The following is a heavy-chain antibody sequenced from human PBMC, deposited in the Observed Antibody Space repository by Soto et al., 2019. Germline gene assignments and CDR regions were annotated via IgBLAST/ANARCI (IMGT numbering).Heavy chain of an antibody. J-gene: IGHJ4*02. D-gene: IGHD6-19*01. Sequence: PGGSLRLSCAASGFTFSTYEMNWVRQAPGKGLEWVSYIGSSGSTIYYADSVKGRFTISRDNAKNSLYLQMNSLRAEDTAVYYCARSSSSGWSYCFDYWGQGTLVTVSS. CDR2: IGSSGSTI. V-gene: IGHV3-48*03. CDR1: GFTFSTYE. CDR3: ARSSSSGWSYCFDY.